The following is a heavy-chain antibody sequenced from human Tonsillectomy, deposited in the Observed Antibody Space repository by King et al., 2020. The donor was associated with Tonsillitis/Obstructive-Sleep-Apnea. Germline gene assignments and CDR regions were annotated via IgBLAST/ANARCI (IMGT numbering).Heavy chain of an antibody. CDR1: GFTLSCAV. D-gene: IGHD3-3*01. Sequence: VQLVESGGGFVKPGGSLRLSCAASGFTLSCAVMCWVRQTPRKGLECVGLIYRQTHGGSKDYVAPVKGRFTISRDDSKNTLYLQMNSLKTEDTAIYYCTTIPGITIFGVVTDYWGQGTLVTVSS. CDR3: TTIPGITIFGVVTDY. J-gene: IGHJ4*02. V-gene: IGHV3-15*01. CDR2: IYRQTHGGSK.